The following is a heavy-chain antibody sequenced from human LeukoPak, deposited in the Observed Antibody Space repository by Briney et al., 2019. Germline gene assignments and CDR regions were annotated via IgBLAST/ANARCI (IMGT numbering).Heavy chain of an antibody. D-gene: IGHD6-13*01. CDR3: AKDTSPHIAAAGFDY. V-gene: IGHV3-9*03. Sequence: GGSLRLSCAASGFTFDDYAMHWVRQAPGKGLEWVSGISWNSGSIGYADSVKGRFTISRDNAKNSLYLQMNSLRAEDMALYYCAKDTSPHIAAAGFDYWGQGTLVTVSS. CDR2: ISWNSGSI. CDR1: GFTFDDYA. J-gene: IGHJ4*02.